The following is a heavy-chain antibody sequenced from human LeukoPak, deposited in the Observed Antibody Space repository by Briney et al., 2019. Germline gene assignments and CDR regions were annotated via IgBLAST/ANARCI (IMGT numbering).Heavy chain of an antibody. V-gene: IGHV3-21*01. CDR3: ARDPYYYGSGSYGEHSDY. CDR1: GFTFSSYS. D-gene: IGHD3-10*01. CDR2: ISSSSSSYI. Sequence: PGGSLRLSCAASGFTFSSYSMNWVRQAPGKGLEWVSSISSSSSSYIYYADSVKGRFTISRDNAKNSLYLQMNSLRAEDTAVYYCARDPYYYGSGSYGEHSDYWGQGTLVTVSS. J-gene: IGHJ4*02.